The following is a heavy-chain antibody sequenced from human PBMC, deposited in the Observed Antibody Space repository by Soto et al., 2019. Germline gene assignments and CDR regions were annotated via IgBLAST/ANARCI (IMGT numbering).Heavy chain of an antibody. J-gene: IGHJ3*02. CDR2: ISAYNGNT. Sequence: ASVKVSCKASGYTFTSYGISWVRQAPGQGLEWMGWISAYNGNTNYAQKLQGRVTMTTDTSTSTAYIELRSLRSDDTAVYYCARATTVLHAFDIWGQGTMVTVSS. D-gene: IGHD4-4*01. CDR3: ARATTVLHAFDI. CDR1: GYTFTSYG. V-gene: IGHV1-18*01.